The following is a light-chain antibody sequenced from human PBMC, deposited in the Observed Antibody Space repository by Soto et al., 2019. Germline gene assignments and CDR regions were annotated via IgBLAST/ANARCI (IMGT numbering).Light chain of an antibody. CDR3: QQYNSYPLT. CDR1: QSISSW. Sequence: DIQMTQSPSTLSASVGDRVTITCRASQSISSWVAWYQQKPGKAPKLLIYKASSLESGVPSRFSGSGSGTEFTLTISSLQTDDFATYCCQQYNSYPLTFGGGTKVEIK. V-gene: IGKV1-5*03. CDR2: KAS. J-gene: IGKJ4*01.